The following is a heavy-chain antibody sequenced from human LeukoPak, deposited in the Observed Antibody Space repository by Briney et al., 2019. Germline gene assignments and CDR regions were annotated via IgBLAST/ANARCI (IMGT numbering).Heavy chain of an antibody. V-gene: IGHV3-23*01. Sequence: GRSLRLSCAASGFTFSSYAMSWVRQAPGEGLEWVSAISGSGGSTYYADSVKGRFTISRDNSKNTLYLQMNSLRAEDTAVYYCAKGPHIVVVPGPNWFDPWGQGTLVTVSS. CDR2: ISGSGGST. D-gene: IGHD2-21*01. CDR1: GFTFSSYA. J-gene: IGHJ5*02. CDR3: AKGPHIVVVPGPNWFDP.